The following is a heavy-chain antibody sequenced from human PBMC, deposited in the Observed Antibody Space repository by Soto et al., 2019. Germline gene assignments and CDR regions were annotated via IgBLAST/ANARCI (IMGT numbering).Heavy chain of an antibody. Sequence: QVQLVQSGAEVKKPGSSVKVSCKASGGTFSSYAISWVRQAPGQGLEWMGGIIPIFGTANYAQKFQGRVTITADESTSTAYMELSSLRSEDTAVYYCARDERGGCGGDCPTAFDIWGQGTMVTVSS. V-gene: IGHV1-69*01. CDR2: IIPIFGTA. CDR1: GGTFSSYA. CDR3: ARDERGGCGGDCPTAFDI. J-gene: IGHJ3*02. D-gene: IGHD2-21*02.